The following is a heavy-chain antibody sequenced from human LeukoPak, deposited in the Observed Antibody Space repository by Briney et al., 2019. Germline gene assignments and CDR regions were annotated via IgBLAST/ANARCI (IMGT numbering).Heavy chain of an antibody. CDR1: GFTFDDYA. V-gene: IGHV3-9*03. CDR2: ISWNSGSI. J-gene: IGHJ4*02. CDR3: AKDMRRYCDSTSCYIPED. D-gene: IGHD2-2*02. Sequence: PGGSLRLSCAASGFTFDDYAMHWVRHAPGKGLEWVSTISWNSGSIGYADSVKGRFTISRDNAKNSLYLQMNSLRAEDMALYYCAKDMRRYCDSTSCYIPEDWGQGTLVTVSS.